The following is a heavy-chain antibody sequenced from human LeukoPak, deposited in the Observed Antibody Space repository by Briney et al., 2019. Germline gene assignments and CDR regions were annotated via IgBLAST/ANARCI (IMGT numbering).Heavy chain of an antibody. CDR2: INHSGST. D-gene: IGHD2-2*01. Sequence: PSETLSLTCAVYGGSFSGYYWSWIRQPPGKGLEWIGEINHSGSTNYNPSLKSRVTISVDTSKNQFSLKLSSVTAAETAVYYCARGRAKYQLPGVYYYYGMDVWGQGTTVTVSS. V-gene: IGHV4-34*01. CDR1: GGSFSGYY. CDR3: ARGRAKYQLPGVYYYYGMDV. J-gene: IGHJ6*02.